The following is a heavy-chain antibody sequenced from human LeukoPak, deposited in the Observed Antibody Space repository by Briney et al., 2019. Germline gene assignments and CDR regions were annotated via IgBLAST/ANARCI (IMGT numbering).Heavy chain of an antibody. J-gene: IGHJ4*02. CDR3: ARRHSSSSRYSDY. Sequence: SETLSLTCTVSGGSISSYYWSWIRQPPGKGLEWIGYIYYSGSTNYNPSLKSRVTISVDTSKNQFSLKLSSVTAADTAVYYCARRHSSSSRYSDYWGQGTLVTVSS. V-gene: IGHV4-59*08. CDR1: GGSISSYY. CDR2: IYYSGST. D-gene: IGHD6-6*01.